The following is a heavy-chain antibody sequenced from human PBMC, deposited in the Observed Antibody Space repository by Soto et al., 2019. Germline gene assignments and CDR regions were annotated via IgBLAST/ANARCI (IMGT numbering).Heavy chain of an antibody. D-gene: IGHD6-19*01. CDR3: AKSGSSGWYGWFDP. CDR2: IYWNDDK. Sequence: GATLVNPTQTLTLTCIFSGFSLRTSGVGVGWIRQPPGKALEWLGFIYWNDDKRYSPSLKSRLTITKDTSKNQVVLTMTNMDPVDTATYYCAKSGSSGWYGWFDPWRPGTLVTVSS. CDR1: GFSLRTSGVG. J-gene: IGHJ5*02. V-gene: IGHV2-5*01.